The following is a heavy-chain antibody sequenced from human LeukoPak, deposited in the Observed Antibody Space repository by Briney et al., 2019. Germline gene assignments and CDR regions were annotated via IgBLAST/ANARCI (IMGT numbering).Heavy chain of an antibody. V-gene: IGHV3-23*01. Sequence: PGGSLRLSCAASGFTFSRYAMSWVRQAPGKGLEWVSGLSGRGGSTYYADSVKGRFTISRDNSKNTLYLQMNSLRAEDTAVYYCAKGGIVDYWGQGTLVTVSS. D-gene: IGHD1-26*01. J-gene: IGHJ4*02. CDR3: AKGGIVDY. CDR2: LSGRGGST. CDR1: GFTFSRYA.